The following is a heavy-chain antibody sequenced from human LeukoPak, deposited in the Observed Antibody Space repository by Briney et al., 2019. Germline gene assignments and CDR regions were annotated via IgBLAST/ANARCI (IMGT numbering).Heavy chain of an antibody. J-gene: IGHJ4*02. CDR1: GFTFTNYW. CDR3: ASKQWLVSDFDY. V-gene: IGHV3-7*01. Sequence: GGSLRLSCAASGFTFTNYWMNWVRQAPGKGLEWVANIKQDGSEKYYVDSVKGRFTISRDNAKNSLYLQMNSLRAEDTAVYYCASKQWLVSDFDYWGQGTLVTVSS. D-gene: IGHD6-19*01. CDR2: IKQDGSEK.